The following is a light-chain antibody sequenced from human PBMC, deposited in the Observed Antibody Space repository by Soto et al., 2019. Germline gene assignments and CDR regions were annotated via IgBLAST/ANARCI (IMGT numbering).Light chain of an antibody. CDR1: QSISSY. J-gene: IGKJ1*01. V-gene: IGKV1-39*01. Sequence: DIQMTQSPSSLSASVGDRVTITCRASQSISSYLNWYQQKPGKAPKLLIYGASSLQSGDPSRFSGSGSGTDFTLTISSLQPEDFATYHCQQSYITPWTFGQGTKVEIK. CDR3: QQSYITPWT. CDR2: GAS.